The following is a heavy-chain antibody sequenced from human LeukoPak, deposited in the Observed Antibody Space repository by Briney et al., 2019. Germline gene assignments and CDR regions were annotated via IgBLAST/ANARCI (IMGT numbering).Heavy chain of an antibody. CDR1: GYTFTSYD. J-gene: IGHJ5*02. Sequence: ASVKVSCKASGYTFTSYDINWVRQATGQGLEWMGWMNPNSGNTGYAQKFQGRVTMTRNTSISTAYMELSSLRSEDTAVYYCARGTPKKARGYSYGYRLNWFDPWGQGTLVTVSS. D-gene: IGHD5-18*01. CDR3: ARGTPKKARGYSYGYRLNWFDP. V-gene: IGHV1-8*01. CDR2: MNPNSGNT.